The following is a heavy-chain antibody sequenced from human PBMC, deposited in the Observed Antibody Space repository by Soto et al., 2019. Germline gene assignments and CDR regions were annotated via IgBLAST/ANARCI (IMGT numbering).Heavy chain of an antibody. V-gene: IGHV2-5*01. CDR2: IYWNDDK. D-gene: IGHD6-13*01. CDR3: AHTVAYSSTWNYFDY. CDR1: GFSLSTSGVG. Sequence: SGPTLVNPTQTLTLTCTFSGFSLSTSGVGVGWIRQPPGKALEWLALIYWNDDKWYRPSLKSRLTVTKDTSKNRVVLTMANMDPVDSGTYYCAHTVAYSSTWNYFDYWGHGTPVTVSS. J-gene: IGHJ4*01.